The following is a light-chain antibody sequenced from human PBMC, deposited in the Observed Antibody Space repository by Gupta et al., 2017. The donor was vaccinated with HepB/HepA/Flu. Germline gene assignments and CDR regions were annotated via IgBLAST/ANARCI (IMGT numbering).Light chain of an antibody. V-gene: IGLV2-14*03. J-gene: IGLJ2*01. Sequence: SALTQPASVSGSPGQSITISCTGSSSDVGGFNSVSWYQQYPGRAPKLLIYDVSNRPSGVSDRFSGSKSGTTASLTIAGLQAEDDADYYCSSFRTGSTLVVFGGGTKVTVL. CDR2: DVS. CDR1: SSDVGGFNS. CDR3: SSFRTGSTLVV.